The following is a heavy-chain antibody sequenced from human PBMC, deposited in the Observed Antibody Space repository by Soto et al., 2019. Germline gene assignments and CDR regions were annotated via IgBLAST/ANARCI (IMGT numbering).Heavy chain of an antibody. D-gene: IGHD6-19*01. J-gene: IGHJ5*02. Sequence: QVQLVESGGGLVKPGGSLRLSCAASGFTFSDYYISWIRQAPGKGMEWVSYISTSSSYTNYADSVKVRFTISRDNAKNSLYLQRTSLRAEDTAVYYCAREAEQGVVHCLDPWGQGTLVTVSS. CDR1: GFTFSDYY. CDR3: AREAEQGVVHCLDP. V-gene: IGHV3-11*05. CDR2: ISTSSSYT.